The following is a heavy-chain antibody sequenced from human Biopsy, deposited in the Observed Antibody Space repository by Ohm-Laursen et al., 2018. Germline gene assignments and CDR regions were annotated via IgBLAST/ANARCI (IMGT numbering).Heavy chain of an antibody. CDR2: INAKTGDT. Sequence: SAKVSCKASGYTFTGYHVHWVRQAPGQGLEWMGWINAKTGDTNYAQKFQGRVTMTRDTSISTAYVDLSSLRSDDTAVYYCTRGGYYYDSLAYYYWFDPWGQGTLVTVSS. CDR1: GYTFTGYH. CDR3: TRGGYYYDSLAYYYWFDP. D-gene: IGHD3-22*01. V-gene: IGHV1-2*02. J-gene: IGHJ5*02.